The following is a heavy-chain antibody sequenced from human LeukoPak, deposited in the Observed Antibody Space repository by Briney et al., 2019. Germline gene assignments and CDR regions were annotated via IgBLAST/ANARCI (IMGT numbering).Heavy chain of an antibody. Sequence: GASVKVSCKASGYTFTSYYMHWVRQTPGQGLEWVGIINPSGARTIYAQTFQGRVSMTRDTSTSTVYMELSSLRSEDTAVYYCARGQDTAMAYVRGSFDYWGQGTLVTVSS. J-gene: IGHJ4*02. CDR1: GYTFTSYY. CDR2: INPSGART. CDR3: ARGQDTAMAYVRGSFDY. V-gene: IGHV1-46*01. D-gene: IGHD5-18*01.